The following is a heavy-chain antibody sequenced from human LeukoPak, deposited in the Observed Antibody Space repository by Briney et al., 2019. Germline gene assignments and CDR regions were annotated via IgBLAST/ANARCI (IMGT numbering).Heavy chain of an antibody. CDR3: ARARAAAGNWFDP. D-gene: IGHD6-13*01. CDR1: GGIFSSSA. V-gene: IGHV1-3*01. CDR2: INAGNGNT. Sequence: ASVKVSCKASGGIFSSSALNWVRQAPGQGLAWMGWINAGNGNTKYSQKFQDRVTISTDTSASTAYMELRSLRSEDTAVYYCARARAAAGNWFDPWGQGTLVTVSS. J-gene: IGHJ5*02.